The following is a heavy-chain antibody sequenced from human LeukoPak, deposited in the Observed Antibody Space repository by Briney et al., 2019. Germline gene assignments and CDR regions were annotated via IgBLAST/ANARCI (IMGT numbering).Heavy chain of an antibody. D-gene: IGHD6-19*01. CDR2: ISYDGSNK. CDR3: AKEKQWLVPCY. Sequence: HPGRSLRLSCEASGFTFSSYGMHWVRQAPGKGLEWLAVISYDGSNKYYADSVKGRFTISRDNSKNTLYLQMNSLRAEDTAVCYCAKEKQWLVPCYWGQGTLVTVSS. CDR1: GFTFSSYG. J-gene: IGHJ4*02. V-gene: IGHV3-30*18.